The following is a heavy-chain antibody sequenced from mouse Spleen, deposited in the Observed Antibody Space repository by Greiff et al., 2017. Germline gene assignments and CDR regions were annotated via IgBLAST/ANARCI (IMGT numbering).Heavy chain of an antibody. CDR2: ISNLAYSI. V-gene: IGHV5-15*02. Sequence: EVQRVESGGGLVQPGGSRKLSCAASGFTFSDYGMAWVRQAPGKGPEWVAFISNLAYSIYYADTVTGRFTISRENAKNTLYLEMSSLRSEDTAMYYCARVRDYYAMDYWGQGTSVTVSS. CDR1: GFTFSDYG. CDR3: ARVRDYYAMDY. J-gene: IGHJ4*01.